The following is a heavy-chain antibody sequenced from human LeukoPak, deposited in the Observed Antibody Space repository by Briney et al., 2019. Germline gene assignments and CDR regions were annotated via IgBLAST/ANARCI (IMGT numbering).Heavy chain of an antibody. V-gene: IGHV3-23*01. CDR1: GFTFSSYG. CDR3: AKDKDSSGYYFGY. Sequence: GGSLRLSCAASGFTFSSYGMSWVRQAPGKGLEWVSAISGSGGSTYYADSVKGRFTISRDNSKNTLYLQMNSLRAEDTAVYYCAKDKDSSGYYFGYWGQGTLVTVSS. J-gene: IGHJ4*02. CDR2: ISGSGGST. D-gene: IGHD3-22*01.